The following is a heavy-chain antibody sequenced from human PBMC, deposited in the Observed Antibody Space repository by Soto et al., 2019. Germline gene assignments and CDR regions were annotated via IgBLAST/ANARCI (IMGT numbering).Heavy chain of an antibody. D-gene: IGHD3-16*01. J-gene: IGHJ3*02. CDR1: GFTVSSSY. Sequence: ESGGGLGQPGGSLRLSCAASGFTVSSSYMSWVRQPPGKGLEWVSVIYSGGSTYYADSVKGRFTISRHISKNTLYLQMNSLRAEDTAVYCCAGDMTGAFDIWGQGTMVTVSS. V-gene: IGHV3-53*04. CDR2: IYSGGST. CDR3: AGDMTGAFDI.